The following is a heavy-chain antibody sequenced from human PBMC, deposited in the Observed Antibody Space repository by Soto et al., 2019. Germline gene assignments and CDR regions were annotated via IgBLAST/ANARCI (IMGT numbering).Heavy chain of an antibody. V-gene: IGHV1-69*04. D-gene: IGHD2-21*02. Sequence: SGKVSSKVSGGTFSSYTISWVRQAPGQGLEWMGRIIPILGIENYAQKFKGRVTMTAGKSTSTGYMELSRLRSQDTAVYYCARDFGADYVRDPLFGYWGQGNLVTVSS. CDR3: ARDFGADYVRDPLFGY. CDR1: GGTFSSYT. J-gene: IGHJ4*02. CDR2: IIPILGIE.